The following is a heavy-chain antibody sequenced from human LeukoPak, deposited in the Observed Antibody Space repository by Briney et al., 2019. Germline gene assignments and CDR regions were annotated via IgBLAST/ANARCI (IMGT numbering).Heavy chain of an antibody. CDR1: GVPLGDYW. CDR2: IKFDGSEI. CDR3: TRDLTHDSSG. J-gene: IGHJ4*02. D-gene: IGHD3-22*01. V-gene: IGHV3-7*01. Sequence: GGSLRLPCEASGVPLGDYWMTWVRQAPGKGLECVGNIKFDGSEIYYRDSVRGRFTISRDNAKNSLYLQMNGLRVEDTGVYYCTRDLTHDSSGWGQGTLVTVS.